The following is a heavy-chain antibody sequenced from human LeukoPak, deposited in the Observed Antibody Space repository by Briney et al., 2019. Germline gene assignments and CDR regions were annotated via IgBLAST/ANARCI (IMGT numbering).Heavy chain of an antibody. CDR3: ARGSYSSSWYRVDY. CDR1: GYTFSEYY. V-gene: IGHV1-2*02. Sequence: ASVKVSCKTSGYTFSEYYLHWVRQAPGQGLEWMGWINPSSGGTNYVQKFQGRVTMTRDTSISTAYMELSRLRSDDTAVYYCARGSYSSSWYRVDYWGQGTLVTVSS. CDR2: INPSSGGT. J-gene: IGHJ4*02. D-gene: IGHD6-13*01.